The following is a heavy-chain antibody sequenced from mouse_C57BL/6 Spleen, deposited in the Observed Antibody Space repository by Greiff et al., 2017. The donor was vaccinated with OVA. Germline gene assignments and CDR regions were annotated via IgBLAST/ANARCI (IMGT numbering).Heavy chain of an antibody. CDR2: IDPANGNT. J-gene: IGHJ4*01. Sequence: EVQLQQSVAELVRPGASVKLSCTASGFNIKNTYMNWVKQRPEQGLEWIGRIDPANGNTKYASKFQGKATITADTSSNTAYLQLSSLTSEDTAIYYCAREDYYGSSPYAMDYWGQGTSVTVSS. CDR1: GFNIKNTY. V-gene: IGHV14-3*01. CDR3: AREDYYGSSPYAMDY. D-gene: IGHD1-1*01.